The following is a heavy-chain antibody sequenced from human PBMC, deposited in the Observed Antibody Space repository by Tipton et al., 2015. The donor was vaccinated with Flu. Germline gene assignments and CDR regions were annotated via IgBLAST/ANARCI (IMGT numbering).Heavy chain of an antibody. CDR3: ASPNSSGVKSAFDV. V-gene: IGHV4-39*07. Sequence: LRLSCGVSGDSIRSSNYYWGWIRQPPGKGLEWIGNTFHSGNTYLNPSLKSRVTISIDTSRNQFSLKLNSVTAADTAVYYCASPNSSGVKSAFDVWGQGTMVTVSS. CDR1: GDSIRSSNYY. J-gene: IGHJ3*01. CDR2: TFHSGNT. D-gene: IGHD6-19*01.